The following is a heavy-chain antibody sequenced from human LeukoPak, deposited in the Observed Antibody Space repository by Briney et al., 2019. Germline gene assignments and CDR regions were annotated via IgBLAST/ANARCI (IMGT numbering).Heavy chain of an antibody. CDR3: ATGYCSSTSCYKDAFDI. D-gene: IGHD2-2*02. Sequence: ASVKVSCKASGYTFTSYAMHWVRQAPGQRLEWMGWSNAGNGNTKYSQEFQGRVTITRDTSASTAYMELSSLRSEDTAVYYCATGYCSSTSCYKDAFDIWGQGTMVTVSS. CDR1: GYTFTSYA. V-gene: IGHV1-3*02. J-gene: IGHJ3*02. CDR2: SNAGNGNT.